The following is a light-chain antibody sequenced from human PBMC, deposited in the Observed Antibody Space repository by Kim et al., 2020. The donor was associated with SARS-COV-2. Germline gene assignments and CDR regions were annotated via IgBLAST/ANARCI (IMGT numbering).Light chain of an antibody. J-gene: IGKJ5*01. CDR3: QQYNKWHPIT. V-gene: IGKV3-15*01. Sequence: EIVMTQSPATLSVSPGERATLSCRASQSVSSNLAWYQQKPGHAPRLLIYGASTRATGIPARFSGSGSGAEFTLTISSLQSADFAVYYCQQYNKWHPITFGEGTRLEIK. CDR1: QSVSSN. CDR2: GAS.